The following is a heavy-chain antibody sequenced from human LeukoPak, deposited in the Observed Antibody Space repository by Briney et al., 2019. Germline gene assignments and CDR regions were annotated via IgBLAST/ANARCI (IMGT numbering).Heavy chain of an antibody. Sequence: LETLSLTCAVYGGSFSGYYWSWIRQPPGKGLEWIGEINHSGSTNYNPSLKSRVTISVDTSKNQFSLKLSSVTAADTAVYYCARGVFCSSTSCSFYFDYWGQGTLVTVSS. CDR3: ARGVFCSSTSCSFYFDY. J-gene: IGHJ4*02. D-gene: IGHD2-2*01. CDR1: GGSFSGYY. V-gene: IGHV4-34*01. CDR2: INHSGST.